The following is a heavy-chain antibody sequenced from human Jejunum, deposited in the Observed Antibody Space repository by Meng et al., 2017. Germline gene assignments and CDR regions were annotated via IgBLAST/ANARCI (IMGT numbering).Heavy chain of an antibody. CDR3: ARDKSGDETTSFDS. Sequence: ASVKVSCKGSGYTFSDYHIHWVRQAPGQGLEWMGLINPYDANTIYARKFHGRVTMTRDTSISTAFMELTRLTSDDSAVFYCARDKSGDETTSFDSWGQGTLVTVSS. V-gene: IGHV1-2*02. J-gene: IGHJ4*02. CDR2: INPYDANT. D-gene: IGHD1-14*01. CDR1: GYTFSDYH.